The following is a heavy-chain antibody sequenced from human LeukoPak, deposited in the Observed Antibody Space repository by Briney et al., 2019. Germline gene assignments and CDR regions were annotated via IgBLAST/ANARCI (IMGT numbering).Heavy chain of an antibody. CDR2: ISGSGGDT. CDR1: GFTFSSYA. V-gene: IGHV3-23*01. CDR3: ARDAPLIYFDY. Sequence: GGSLRLSCAASGFTFSSYAMSWVRQAPGKGLEWVSAISGSGGDTYYADSVKGRFTMSRDNSKNTLYLQMNSLRAEDTAIYYCARDAPLIYFDYWGQGTLVTVSS. J-gene: IGHJ4*02. D-gene: IGHD3-10*01.